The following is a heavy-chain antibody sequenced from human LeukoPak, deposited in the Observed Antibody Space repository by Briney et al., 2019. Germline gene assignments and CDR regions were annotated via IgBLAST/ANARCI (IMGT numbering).Heavy chain of an antibody. CDR3: ARGARAYYYDSSGSNDAFDI. CDR1: GGSISSYY. V-gene: IGHV4-59*01. Sequence: PSETLSLTCTVSGGSISSYYWSWIRQPPGKGLEWIGYIYYSGSTNYNPSLKSRVTISVDTSKNQFSLKLSSVTAADTAVYYCARGARAYYYDSSGSNDAFDIWGQGTMVTVSS. CDR2: IYYSGST. J-gene: IGHJ3*02. D-gene: IGHD3-22*01.